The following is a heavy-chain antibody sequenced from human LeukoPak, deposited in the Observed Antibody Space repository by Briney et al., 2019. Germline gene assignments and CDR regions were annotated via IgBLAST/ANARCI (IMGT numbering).Heavy chain of an antibody. CDR3: ARDFVLHDYVWGSYRPFDY. J-gene: IGHJ4*02. Sequence: PGGFLRLSCAASGFTFSSYSMNWVRQAPGKGLEWVSYISSSSSTIYYADSVKGRFTISRDNAKNSLYLQMNSLRAEDTAVYYCARDFVLHDYVWGSYRPFDYWGQGTLVTVSS. CDR2: ISSSSSTI. CDR1: GFTFSSYS. V-gene: IGHV3-48*04. D-gene: IGHD3-16*02.